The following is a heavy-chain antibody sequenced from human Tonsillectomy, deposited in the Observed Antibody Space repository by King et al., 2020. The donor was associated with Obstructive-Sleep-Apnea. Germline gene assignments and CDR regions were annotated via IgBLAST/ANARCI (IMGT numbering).Heavy chain of an antibody. Sequence: LQLQESGPGLVKPSETLSLTCTVSGGSISSSSYYWGWIRQPPGKGLEWIGSIYYSGSTYYNPSLKSRVTISVDTSKNQFSLKLSSVTAADTAVYYCARALRLSSFDYWGQGTLVTVSS. J-gene: IGHJ4*02. CDR1: GGSISSSSYY. CDR3: ARALRLSSFDY. V-gene: IGHV4-39*07. CDR2: IYYSGST. D-gene: IGHD2/OR15-2a*01.